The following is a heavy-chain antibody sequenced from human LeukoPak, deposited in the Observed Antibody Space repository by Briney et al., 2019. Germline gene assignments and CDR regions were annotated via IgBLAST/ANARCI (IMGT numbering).Heavy chain of an antibody. V-gene: IGHV4-30-2*03. Sequence: HPSETLSLTCVVSGDSISSGGYSWSWIRQTPGKGLEWIAYIHDSGSTYNNPSLKSRVTISVDTSKNQFSLKLSSVTAADTAVYYCARLGYYYGSGSIPGFDYWGQGTLVTVSS. CDR3: ARLGYYYGSGSIPGFDY. J-gene: IGHJ4*02. D-gene: IGHD3-10*01. CDR2: IHDSGST. CDR1: GDSISSGGYS.